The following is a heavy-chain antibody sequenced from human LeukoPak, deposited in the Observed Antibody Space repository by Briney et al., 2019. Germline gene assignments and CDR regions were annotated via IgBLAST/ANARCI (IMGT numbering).Heavy chain of an antibody. D-gene: IGHD6-13*01. CDR2: IYHTWST. Sequence: PSETLSLTCAVSGGSLSGSNWWSWVRQPPGKGLEWIGEIYHTWSTNYNPSLESRATISLDKSKNQFSLKLTSVTDADTAVYYCARGVFGYSSSWPHSDAFDIWGQGTMVIVSS. V-gene: IGHV4-4*02. CDR3: ARGVFGYSSSWPHSDAFDI. CDR1: GGSLSGSNW. J-gene: IGHJ3*02.